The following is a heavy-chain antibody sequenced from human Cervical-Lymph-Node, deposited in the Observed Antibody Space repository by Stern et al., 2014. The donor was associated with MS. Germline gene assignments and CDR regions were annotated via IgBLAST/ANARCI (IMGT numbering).Heavy chain of an antibody. CDR1: GFSLTTNGVA. J-gene: IGHJ4*02. CDR2: IYWDDDT. CDR3: AHRDDWQLDFAY. D-gene: IGHD6-6*01. V-gene: IGHV2-5*02. Sequence: QVTLRESGPTLVIPTQTLTLTCTFSGFSLTTNGVAVGWDRQPPGKALKWLALIYWDDDTRYSPSLKSRLTITKDTSKNQVLLTMTNVEPVDTATYYCAHRDDWQLDFAYWGQGILVTVSS.